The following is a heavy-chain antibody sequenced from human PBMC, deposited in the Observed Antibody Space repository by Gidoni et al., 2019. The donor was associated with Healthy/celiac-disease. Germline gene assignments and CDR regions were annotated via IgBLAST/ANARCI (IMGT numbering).Heavy chain of an antibody. CDR2: ISGSGGST. J-gene: IGHJ6*02. V-gene: IGHV3-23*01. CDR1: GFTFSSYA. CDR3: AKDDLEPNYYYYGMDV. D-gene: IGHD1-1*01. Sequence: EVQLLESGGGLVQPGGSLRLSCAAPGFTFSSYAMSWVRQAPGKGLEWVSAISGSGGSTYDADSVKGRFTISRDNSKNTLYLQMNSLRAEDTAVYYCAKDDLEPNYYYYGMDVWGQGTTVTVSS.